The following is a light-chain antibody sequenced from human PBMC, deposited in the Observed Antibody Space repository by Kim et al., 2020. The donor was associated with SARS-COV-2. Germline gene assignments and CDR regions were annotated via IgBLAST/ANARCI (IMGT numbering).Light chain of an antibody. CDR3: QVWDSTSYHVV. V-gene: IGLV3-21*04. CDR1: DIGSKS. J-gene: IGLJ3*02. Sequence: SYVLTQPPSVSVAPGKTASITCGGDDIGSKSVHWYQQKPGQAPVLVIYYDNNRPSGIPERFSGSKYGNTATLTISRVEAGDEADYYCQVWDSTSYHVVFGGGTKVTVL. CDR2: YDN.